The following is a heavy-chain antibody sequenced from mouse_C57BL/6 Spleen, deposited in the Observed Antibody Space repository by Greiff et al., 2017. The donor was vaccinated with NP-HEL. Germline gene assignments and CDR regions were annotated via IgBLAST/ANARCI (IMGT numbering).Heavy chain of an antibody. J-gene: IGHJ2*01. CDR3: ARGELLDY. CDR1: GFTFSSYA. Sequence: EVKVVESGGGLVKPGGSLKLSCAASGFTFSSYAMSWVRQTPEKRLEWVATISDGGSYTYYPDNVKGRFTISRDNAKNNLYLQMSHLKSEDTAMYYCARGELLDYWGQGTTLTVSS. V-gene: IGHV5-4*03. CDR2: ISDGGSYT.